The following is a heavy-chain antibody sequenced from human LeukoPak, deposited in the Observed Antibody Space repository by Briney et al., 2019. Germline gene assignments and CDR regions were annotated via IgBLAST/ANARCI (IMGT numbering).Heavy chain of an antibody. V-gene: IGHV3-53*01. Sequence: PGGSLRLSCAASGFTVSSSYMSWVRQTPGKGLEWVSVIHSGGKTYYADSVKGQFTISRDNSKNILYLQMNRLRAEDTAVYYCTRDLNSGGSWWGQGTLVTVSS. D-gene: IGHD2-15*01. J-gene: IGHJ4*02. CDR1: GFTVSSSY. CDR3: TRDLNSGGSW. CDR2: IHSGGKT.